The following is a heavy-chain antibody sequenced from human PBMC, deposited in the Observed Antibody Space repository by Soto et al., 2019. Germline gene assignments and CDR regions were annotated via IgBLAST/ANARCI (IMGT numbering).Heavy chain of an antibody. V-gene: IGHV4-59*01. CDR3: ARSVAVPGAHIDY. CDR1: GGSISGSY. Sequence: PSLTCSDSGGSISGSYWSWIRQSPGKGLEWLGYVYYTGSTNYSPSLRSRVSISVDTSKNEFSLRLSSVTAADTAVYFCARSVAVPGAHIDYWGQGTQVTVSS. J-gene: IGHJ4*02. D-gene: IGHD6-19*01. CDR2: VYYTGST.